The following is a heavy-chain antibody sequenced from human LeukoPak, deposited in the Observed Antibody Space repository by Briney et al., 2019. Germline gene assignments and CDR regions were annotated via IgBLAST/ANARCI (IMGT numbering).Heavy chain of an antibody. CDR3: AKNGGSQCYSHLDS. J-gene: IGHJ4*02. Sequence: AGGSLRLPCAASGFTFSSYAMSWVRQAPGKGLEWVSGTSGSGGSTYYAGSVKGRFTISRDNSKNTLYLQMNSLRVEDTAVYYCAKNGGSQCYSHLDSWGQGTLVTVSS. V-gene: IGHV3-23*01. D-gene: IGHD2-15*01. CDR1: GFTFSSYA. CDR2: TSGSGGST.